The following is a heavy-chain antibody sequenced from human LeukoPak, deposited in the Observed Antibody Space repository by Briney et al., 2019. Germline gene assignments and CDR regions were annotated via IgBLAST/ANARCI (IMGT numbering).Heavy chain of an antibody. CDR3: ARGPIEWLVFDY. CDR1: GFTFNNYP. D-gene: IGHD6-19*01. CDR2: IGGEKSGSWT. Sequence: GGSLRLSCAASGFTFNNYPMGWVRQAPGKGLEWLSAIGGEKSGSWTKSADSVKGRFTISRDNSENTLYLQMDSLTVEDTAVYYCARGPIEWLVFDYWGQGTLVTVSS. V-gene: IGHV3-23*01. J-gene: IGHJ4*02.